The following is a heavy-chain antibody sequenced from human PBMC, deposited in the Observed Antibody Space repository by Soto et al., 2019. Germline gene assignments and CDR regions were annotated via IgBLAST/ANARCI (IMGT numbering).Heavy chain of an antibody. CDR2: IYHSGST. V-gene: IGHV4-4*02. CDR3: ARDGEGSGYPSDAFDI. J-gene: IGHJ3*02. D-gene: IGHD3-22*01. Sequence: SETLSLTCAVAGGSISSSNWWSWVRQPPGKGLEWIGEIYHSGSTNYNPSLKSRVTISVDKSKNQFSLKLSSVNAAATAVYYCARDGEGSGYPSDAFDIWGQGTMVRVSS. CDR1: GGSISSSNW.